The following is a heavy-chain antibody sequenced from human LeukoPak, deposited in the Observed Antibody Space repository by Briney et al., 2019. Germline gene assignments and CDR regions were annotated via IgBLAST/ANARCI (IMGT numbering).Heavy chain of an antibody. V-gene: IGHV1-18*01. CDR2: ISANTGHA. CDR1: GDSFTKYG. CDR3: VRDEFTAQAWFDF. J-gene: IGHJ5*01. D-gene: IGHD3-16*01. Sequence: ASVKVSCKASGDSFTKYGFSWVRQAPGQGLEWMGWISANTGHANYAQNLQGRVTLTTDTSTTTAYMELRSLRFDDTAVYYCVRDEFTAQAWFDFWGQGTPVTVSS.